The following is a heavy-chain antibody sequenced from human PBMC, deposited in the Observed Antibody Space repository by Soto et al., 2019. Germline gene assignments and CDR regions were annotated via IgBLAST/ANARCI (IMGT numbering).Heavy chain of an antibody. CDR1: GGSISSYY. J-gene: IGHJ6*02. CDR3: ARDLGGGYSSGYYYYGMDV. V-gene: IGHV4-59*01. Sequence: SETLSLTCTVSGGSISSYYWSWIRQPPGKGLEWIGYIYYSGSTNYNPSLKSRVTISVDTSKNQFSLKLSSVTAADTAVYYCARDLGGGYSSGYYYYGMDVWGQGTTVTVSS. CDR2: IYYSGST. D-gene: IGHD3-16*01.